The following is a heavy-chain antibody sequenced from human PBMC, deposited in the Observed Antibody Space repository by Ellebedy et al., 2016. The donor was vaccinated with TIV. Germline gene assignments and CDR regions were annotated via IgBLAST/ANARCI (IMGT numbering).Heavy chain of an antibody. D-gene: IGHD3-16*01. J-gene: IGHJ4*02. V-gene: IGHV3-74*01. CDR2: INTDGTIT. CDR1: GFSFSTYW. CDR3: ARDYWGY. Sequence: GGSLRLPCAASGFSFSTYWMFWVRQAPGKGLVWVSRINTDGTITDYADSVKGRFTISRDNATNTLYLQMNSLRADDTAVYYCARDYWGYWGQGTLVTVSS.